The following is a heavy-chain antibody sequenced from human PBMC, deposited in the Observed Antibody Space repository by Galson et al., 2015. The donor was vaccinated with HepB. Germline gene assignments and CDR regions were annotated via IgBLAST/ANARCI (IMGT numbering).Heavy chain of an antibody. J-gene: IGHJ4*02. CDR1: GGSISSGGYY. D-gene: IGHD3-9*01. CDR3: ARGPDILTGYYYYFDY. CDR2: IYYSGST. Sequence: TLSLTCTVSGGSISSGGYYWSWIRQHPGKGLEWIGYIYYSGSTYYNPSLKSRVTISVDTSKNQFSLKLSSVTAADTAVYYCARGPDILTGYYYYFDYWGQGTLVTVSS. V-gene: IGHV4-31*03.